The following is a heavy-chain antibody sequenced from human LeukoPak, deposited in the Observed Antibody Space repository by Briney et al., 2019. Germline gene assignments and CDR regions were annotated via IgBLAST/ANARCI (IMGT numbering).Heavy chain of an antibody. D-gene: IGHD3-16*01. CDR1: GGSFSSYY. V-gene: IGHV4-39*07. Sequence: SETLSLTCAVYGGSFSSYYWGWIRQPPGKGLEWIGSIYYSGSTYYNPSLKSRVTISVDTSKNQFSLKLSSVTAADTAVYYCARVDFYDYVWGSYDYWGQGTLVTVSS. J-gene: IGHJ4*02. CDR2: IYYSGST. CDR3: ARVDFYDYVWGSYDY.